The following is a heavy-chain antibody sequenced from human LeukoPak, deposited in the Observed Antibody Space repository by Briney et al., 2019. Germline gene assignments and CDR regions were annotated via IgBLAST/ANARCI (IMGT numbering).Heavy chain of an antibody. CDR3: ARQHRAEV. Sequence: GGSLRLLCRAWGFPLGVYAVLGSGEPGGGGRVGCGFITNQDYGGTREYAASVKVRFTISRDDSKSIAYLQMNSLKTEDTAVYYCARQHRAEVWGKGTTVTVSS. CDR1: GFPLGVYA. V-gene: IGHV3-49*03. J-gene: IGHJ6*04. CDR2: ITNQDYGGTR.